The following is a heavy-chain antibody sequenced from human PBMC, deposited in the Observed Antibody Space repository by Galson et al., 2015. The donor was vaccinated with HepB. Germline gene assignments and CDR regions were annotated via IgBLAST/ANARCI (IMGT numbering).Heavy chain of an antibody. Sequence: SLRLSCAASGFTFSSYSMNWVRQAPGKGLEWVSSISSSSSYIYYADSVKGRFTISRDNAKNSLYLQMNSLRAEDTAVYYCASGRVAYSSSPEVGNFDYWGQGTLVTVSS. V-gene: IGHV3-21*01. D-gene: IGHD2-8*02. CDR3: ASGRVAYSSSPEVGNFDY. CDR1: GFTFSSYS. CDR2: ISSSSSYI. J-gene: IGHJ4*02.